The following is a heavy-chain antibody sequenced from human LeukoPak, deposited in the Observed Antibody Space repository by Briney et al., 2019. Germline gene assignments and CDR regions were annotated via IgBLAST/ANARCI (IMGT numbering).Heavy chain of an antibody. CDR2: IYYSGST. Sequence: SETLSLTCTVSGGSISSSSYYWGWIRQPPGKGLEWIGSIYYSGSTYYNPSLKSRVTISVDTSKNQFSLKLSSVTAADTAVYYCARLQEWNGSLDYWGQGTLVTVSS. V-gene: IGHV4-39*01. CDR3: ARLQEWNGSLDY. J-gene: IGHJ4*02. CDR1: GGSISSSSYY. D-gene: IGHD1-1*01.